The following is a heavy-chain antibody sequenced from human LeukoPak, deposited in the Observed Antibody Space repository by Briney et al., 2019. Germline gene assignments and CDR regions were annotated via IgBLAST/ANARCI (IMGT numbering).Heavy chain of an antibody. V-gene: IGHV4-34*01. J-gene: IGHJ4*02. Sequence: SETLSLTCAVYGGSFSGYYWSWIRQPPGKGLEWIGEINHSGGTNYNPSLKSRVTISVDTSKNQFSLKLSSVTAADTAVYYCARRRYYDILTGYYNVPFDYWGQGTLVTVSS. CDR3: ARRRYYDILTGYYNVPFDY. D-gene: IGHD3-9*01. CDR2: INHSGGT. CDR1: GGSFSGYY.